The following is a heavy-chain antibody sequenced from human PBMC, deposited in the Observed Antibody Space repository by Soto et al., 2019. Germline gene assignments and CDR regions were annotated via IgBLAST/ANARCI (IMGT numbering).Heavy chain of an antibody. Sequence: PGGSLRLSCAASGFTFSSYGMHWVRQAPGKGLEWVAVISYDGSNKYYADSVKGRFTISRDNSKNTLYLQMNSLRAEDTAVYYCAVPAAAGSDFDCWGQGTLVTVSS. D-gene: IGHD6-13*01. CDR1: GFTFSSYG. CDR2: ISYDGSNK. CDR3: AVPAAAGSDFDC. J-gene: IGHJ4*02. V-gene: IGHV3-30*03.